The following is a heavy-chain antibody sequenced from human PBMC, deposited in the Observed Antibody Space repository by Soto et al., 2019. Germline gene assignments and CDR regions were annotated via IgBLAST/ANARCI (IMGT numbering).Heavy chain of an antibody. CDR2: ISGPGGST. V-gene: IGHV3-23*01. Sequence: GGSLRLSCAASGFTFSDYVMGWVRQAPGKGLEWVSAISGPGGSTYYSDSVKGRFPISRDNSENTVYLQMNSVRAEDTALYHCAKSARGDGYKNAFDVWGHGTMVTVSS. CDR1: GFTFSDYV. J-gene: IGHJ3*01. D-gene: IGHD5-12*01. CDR3: AKSARGDGYKNAFDV.